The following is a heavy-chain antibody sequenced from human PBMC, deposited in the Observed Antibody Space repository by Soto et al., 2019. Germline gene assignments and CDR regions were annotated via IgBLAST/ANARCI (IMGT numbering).Heavy chain of an antibody. D-gene: IGHD1-7*01. CDR1: GGSISSYY. CDR2: IYYSGST. Sequence: SETLSLTCTVSGGSISSYYWSWIRQPPGKGLEWIGYIYYSGSTNYNPSLKSRVTISVDTSKNQFSLKLSSVTAADTAVYYCERVNGTTAWFDPWGQGSLVTVSA. CDR3: ERVNGTTAWFDP. V-gene: IGHV4-59*01. J-gene: IGHJ5*02.